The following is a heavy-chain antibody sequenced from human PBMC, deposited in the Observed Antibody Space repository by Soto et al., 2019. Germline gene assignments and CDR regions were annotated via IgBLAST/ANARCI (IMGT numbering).Heavy chain of an antibody. J-gene: IGHJ3*02. Sequence: PSETLSLTCTVAGGSISSYYWSWIRQPPGKGLEWIGYIYYSGSTNYNPSLKSRVTISVDTSKNQFSLKLSSVTAADTAVYYCARDLQGDAFDIWGQGTMVTVSS. D-gene: IGHD3-10*01. CDR1: GGSISSYY. CDR3: ARDLQGDAFDI. CDR2: IYYSGST. V-gene: IGHV4-59*01.